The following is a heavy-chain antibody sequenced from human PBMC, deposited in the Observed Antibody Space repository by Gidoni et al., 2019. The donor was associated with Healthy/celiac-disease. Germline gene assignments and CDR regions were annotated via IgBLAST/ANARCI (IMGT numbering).Heavy chain of an antibody. CDR2: TYYRSKWYN. V-gene: IGHV6-1*01. D-gene: IGHD1-20*01. CDR1: GDSVSSNSAA. Sequence: QVQLQQSGPGLVKPSQTLSLTCAISGDSVSSNSAAWNWIRQSPSRGLEWLGRTYYRSKWYNDYAVSVKSRITINPDTSKNQFSLQLNSVTPEDTAVYYCARVWGYNWNNKGGYYGMDVWGQGTTVTVSS. J-gene: IGHJ6*02. CDR3: ARVWGYNWNNKGGYYGMDV.